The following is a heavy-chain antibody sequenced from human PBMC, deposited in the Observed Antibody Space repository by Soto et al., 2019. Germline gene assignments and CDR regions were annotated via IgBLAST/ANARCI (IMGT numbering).Heavy chain of an antibody. V-gene: IGHV3-30*03. D-gene: IGHD2-15*01. J-gene: IGHJ4*02. CDR1: GFTFSSYG. Sequence: QVQLVESGGGVVQPGRSPRLSCAASGFTFSSYGMHWVRQAPGKGLEWVAVISYDGSNKYYADSVKGRFTISRDNSKNTLYLQMNSLRAEDTAVYYCGRGNSGIDYWGQGTLVTVSS. CDR3: GRGNSGIDY. CDR2: ISYDGSNK.